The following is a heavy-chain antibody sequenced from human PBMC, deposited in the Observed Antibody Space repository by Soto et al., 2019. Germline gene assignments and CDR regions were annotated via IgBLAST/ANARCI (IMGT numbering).Heavy chain of an antibody. J-gene: IGHJ4*02. CDR1: GFTFSSYG. CDR2: ISYDGRNK. Sequence: QVQLVESGGGVVQPGRSLRLSCAASGFTFSSYGMHWVRPAPGKGLEWVAVISYDGRNKYYAASVKGRFTISRDNSKNTLYLQMNSLRAEDTAVYYCAKDWDYYGSGSYYSDYCGQGNLVTVAA. D-gene: IGHD3-10*01. V-gene: IGHV3-30*18. CDR3: AKDWDYYGSGSYYSDY.